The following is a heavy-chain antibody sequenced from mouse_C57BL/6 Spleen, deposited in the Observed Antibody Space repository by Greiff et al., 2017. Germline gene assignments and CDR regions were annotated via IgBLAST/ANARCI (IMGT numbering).Heavy chain of an antibody. D-gene: IGHD2-2*01. CDR3: AREALYGYDDWYFDV. J-gene: IGHJ1*03. CDR1: GYSITSGYD. Sequence: EVQLQESGPGMVKPSQSLSLTCTVTGYSITSGYDWHWIRHFPGNKLEWMGYISYSGSTNYNPSLKSRISITHDTSKNHFFLKLNSVTTEDTATYYCAREALYGYDDWYFDVWGTGTTVTVSS. CDR2: ISYSGST. V-gene: IGHV3-1*01.